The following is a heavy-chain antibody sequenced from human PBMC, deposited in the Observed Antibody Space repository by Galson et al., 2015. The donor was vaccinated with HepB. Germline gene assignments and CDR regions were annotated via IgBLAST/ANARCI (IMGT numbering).Heavy chain of an antibody. Sequence: SLRLSCAASGFTVSSNYMSWVRQAPGKGLEWVSVIYSGGSTYYADSVKGRFTISRDNSKNTLYLQMNSLRAEDTAVYYCARDLGDSGDYDPYWGQGTLVTVSS. CDR2: IYSGGST. CDR1: GFTVSSNY. D-gene: IGHD4-17*01. J-gene: IGHJ4*02. CDR3: ARDLGDSGDYDPY. V-gene: IGHV3-66*01.